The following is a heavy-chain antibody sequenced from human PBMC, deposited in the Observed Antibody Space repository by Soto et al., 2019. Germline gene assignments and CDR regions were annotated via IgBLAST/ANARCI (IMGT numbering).Heavy chain of an antibody. V-gene: IGHV4-59*01. CDR2: IYYTGST. CDR3: ARGPGASGTYHYYFDY. Sequence: SETLSLTCTVSGGSLSSYWWSWIRQPPGKGLEWTGYIYYTGSTNYNPSLKSRVTISLDASKNQFSLKLSSVTAADTAVYYCARGPGASGTYHYYFDYWGPGTLVTVSS. J-gene: IGHJ4*02. D-gene: IGHD3-10*01. CDR1: GGSLSSYW.